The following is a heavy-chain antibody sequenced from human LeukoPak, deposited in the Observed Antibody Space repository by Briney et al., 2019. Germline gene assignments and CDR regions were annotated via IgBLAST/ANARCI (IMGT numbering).Heavy chain of an antibody. V-gene: IGHV3-66*01. Sequence: GGSLRLSCAASGFTVSSNYMSWVRQAPGKGLEWVSVIYIGGSTYYADSVKGRFTISRDNSKNTLYLQMNSLRAEDTAVYYCVRDSISHGDYDAFDYWGQGTLVTVSS. D-gene: IGHD4-17*01. CDR2: IYIGGST. CDR3: VRDSISHGDYDAFDY. J-gene: IGHJ4*02. CDR1: GFTVSSNY.